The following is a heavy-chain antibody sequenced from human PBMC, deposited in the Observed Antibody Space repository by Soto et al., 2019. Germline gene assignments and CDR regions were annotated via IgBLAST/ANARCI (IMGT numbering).Heavy chain of an antibody. CDR1: GDSISSTHW. CDR3: SSPSSRIVVMSHLFPS. D-gene: IGHD2-15*01. J-gene: IGHJ4*01. CDR2: IYHTGST. V-gene: IGHV4-4*02. Sequence: PSETLSLTCVGSGDSISSTHWWTWVRQTPGKGLEWIGEIYHTGSTKYNPSLKNRVTISVDKSNNEFSLNLKSVTAADTAVYYCSSPSSRIVVMSHLFPSWGQGSLVIVSA.